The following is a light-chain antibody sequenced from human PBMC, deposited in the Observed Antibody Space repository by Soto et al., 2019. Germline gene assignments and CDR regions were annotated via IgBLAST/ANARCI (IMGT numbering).Light chain of an antibody. CDR3: QQRSNWPRT. V-gene: IGKV3D-20*02. J-gene: IGKJ1*01. CDR1: QSVSSSY. Sequence: EIALTQSPGTLSLSPGEGATLSCRASQSVSSSYLAWYQQKPGQAPRLLIYGASSRATGIPDRFSGSGSGTDFTLTISSLEPEDFAVYYCQQRSNWPRTFGQGTKVDIK. CDR2: GAS.